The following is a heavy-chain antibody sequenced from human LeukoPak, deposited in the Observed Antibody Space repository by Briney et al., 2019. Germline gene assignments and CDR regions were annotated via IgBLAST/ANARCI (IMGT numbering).Heavy chain of an antibody. J-gene: IGHJ4*02. CDR2: MNPNSGNT. CDR3: ARTPSMVRGVIPIKTFDY. Sequence: ASVKVSCKSSGYTFTSYDINWVRQPTGQGLEWMGWMNPNSGNTGYAQKFQGRVTMTRNTSISTAYMELSSLRSEDTAVYYCARTPSMVRGVIPIKTFDYWGQGTLVTVSS. CDR1: GYTFTSYD. V-gene: IGHV1-8*01. D-gene: IGHD3-10*01.